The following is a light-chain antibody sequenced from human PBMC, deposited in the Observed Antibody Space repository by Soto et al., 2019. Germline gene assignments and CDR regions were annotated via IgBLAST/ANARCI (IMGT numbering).Light chain of an antibody. CDR2: EVT. CDR3: AAWDDSLYGVV. V-gene: IGLV2-8*01. Sequence: QSALTQPPSASGSPGRSVTISCTGTSSDVGGYDYVSWFQQHPGKAPKLIIYEVTKRPSGVPDRFSASKSGNTASLTVSGLQAEDEADYYCAAWDDSLYGVVFGGGTKLTVL. CDR1: SSDVGGYDY. J-gene: IGLJ2*01.